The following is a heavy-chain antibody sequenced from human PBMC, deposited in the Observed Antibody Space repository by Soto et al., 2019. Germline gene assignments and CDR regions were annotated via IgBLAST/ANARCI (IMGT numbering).Heavy chain of an antibody. CDR2: ISGSGGST. CDR1: GFTFSSYA. D-gene: IGHD3-16*01. V-gene: IGHV3-23*01. CDR3: ACPLGGVSYYGMDV. Sequence: GGSLRLSCAASGFTFSSYAMSWVRQAPGKGLEWVSAISGSGGSTYYADSVKGRFTISRDNSKNTLYLQMNSLRAGDTAVYCWACPLGGVSYYGMDVWGQGTTVTISS. J-gene: IGHJ6*02.